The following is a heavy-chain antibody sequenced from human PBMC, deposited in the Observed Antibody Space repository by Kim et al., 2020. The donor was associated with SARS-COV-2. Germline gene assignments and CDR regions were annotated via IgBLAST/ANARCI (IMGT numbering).Heavy chain of an antibody. Sequence: SETLSLTCTVSGGSISSYYWSWIRQPPGKGLEWIGYIYYSGSTNYNPSLKSRVTISVDTSKNQFSLKLSSVTAADTAMYYCARAQSGYHFDYWGQGTLVT. J-gene: IGHJ4*02. V-gene: IGHV4-59*01. D-gene: IGHD3-22*01. CDR3: ARAQSGYHFDY. CDR1: GGSISSYY. CDR2: IYYSGST.